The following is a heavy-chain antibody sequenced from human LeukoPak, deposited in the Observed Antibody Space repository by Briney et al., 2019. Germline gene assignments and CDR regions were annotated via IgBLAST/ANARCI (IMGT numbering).Heavy chain of an antibody. Sequence: GGSLRLSCVASGFAFSSFTMNWVRQAPGKGLEWVSYISGSSSTVYYADSVKRRFTISRDNAKNSLFLQMNSLRAEDTAVYYCARELAYWGQGTLVTVSS. CDR2: ISGSSSTV. CDR1: GFAFSSFT. V-gene: IGHV3-48*01. J-gene: IGHJ4*02. D-gene: IGHD6-6*01. CDR3: ARELAY.